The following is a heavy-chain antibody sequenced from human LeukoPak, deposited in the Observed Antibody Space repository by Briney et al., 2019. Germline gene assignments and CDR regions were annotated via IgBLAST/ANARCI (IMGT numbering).Heavy chain of an antibody. Sequence: PSETLSLTCTVSGGSISSHYWSWIRQPPGKGLEWIGYIHYSGSTNYNPSLKSRVTISVDTSKNQFSLKLSSVTAADTAVYYCAGLNGGRVPPDMNCFDPWGQGTLVTVSS. CDR1: GGSISSHY. CDR2: IHYSGST. V-gene: IGHV4-59*11. CDR3: AGLNGGRVPPDMNCFDP. D-gene: IGHD2-2*01. J-gene: IGHJ5*02.